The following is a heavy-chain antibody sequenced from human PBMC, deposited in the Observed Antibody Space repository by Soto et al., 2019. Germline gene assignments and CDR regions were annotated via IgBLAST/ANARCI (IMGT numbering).Heavy chain of an antibody. D-gene: IGHD3-22*01. CDR2: ISGSGGST. Sequence: PGGSLRLSCAASGFTFSSYAMSWVRQAPGKGLEWVSAISGSGGSTYYADSAKGRFTISRDNSKNTLYLQMNSLRAEDTAVYYCAKGASITMIVVVISHYYGMDVWGQGTTVTVSS. CDR1: GFTFSSYA. J-gene: IGHJ6*02. V-gene: IGHV3-23*01. CDR3: AKGASITMIVVVISHYYGMDV.